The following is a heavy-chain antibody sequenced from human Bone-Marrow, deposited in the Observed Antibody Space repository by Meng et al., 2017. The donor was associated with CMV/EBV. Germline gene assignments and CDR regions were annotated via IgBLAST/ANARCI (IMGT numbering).Heavy chain of an antibody. J-gene: IGHJ6*02. V-gene: IGHV4-59*01. Sequence: SETLSLTCTVSGGSISSYYWSWIRQPPGKGLEWIGYIYHTGSTKYNPSLKSRVTISVDTSKNQLFLKLRSVTAADTAVYYCATITIFGVDPPSDGMDVWGQGTTVTVSS. CDR2: IYHTGST. CDR1: GGSISSYY. CDR3: ATITIFGVDPPSDGMDV. D-gene: IGHD3-3*01.